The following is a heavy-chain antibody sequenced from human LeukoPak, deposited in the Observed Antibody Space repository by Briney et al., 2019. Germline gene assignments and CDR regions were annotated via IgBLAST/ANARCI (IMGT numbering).Heavy chain of an antibody. CDR2: ISYDGGNK. V-gene: IGHV3-30-3*01. CDR3: ARGALIAAAGTNYFDY. CDR1: GFTFSSYA. D-gene: IGHD6-13*01. J-gene: IGHJ4*02. Sequence: GRSLRLSCAASGFTFSSYAMHWVRQAPGKGLEWVAVISYDGGNKYYADSVKGRFTISRDNSKNTLYLQMNSLRAEDTAVYYCARGALIAAAGTNYFDYWGQGTLVTVSS.